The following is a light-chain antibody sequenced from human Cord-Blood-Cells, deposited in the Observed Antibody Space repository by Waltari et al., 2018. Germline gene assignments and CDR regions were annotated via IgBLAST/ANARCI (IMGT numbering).Light chain of an antibody. J-gene: IGKJ4*01. CDR3: QQRINWPLT. CDR2: DAS. V-gene: IGKV3-11*01. CDR1: QSVSSY. Sequence: EIVLTQSPATLSLSPGERATLSCRASQSVSSYLAWYQQKPGQAPRLPIYDASTRATCIPARFSCSGSRTDFTLTISSLEPEDFAVYYCQQRINWPLTFGGGTKVEIK.